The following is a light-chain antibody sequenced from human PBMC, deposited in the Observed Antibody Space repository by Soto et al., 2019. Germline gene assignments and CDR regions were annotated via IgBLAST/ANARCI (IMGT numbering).Light chain of an antibody. V-gene: IGKV4-1*01. CDR2: WAS. J-gene: IGKJ1*01. Sequence: KSSQSVLYSSNNKNYLAWYQQKPGQPPKLLIYWASTRESGVPDRFSGSGSGTDFTLTISSLQAEDVAVYYCQQYYSTPKTFGQGTKVDI. CDR1: QSVLYSSNNKNY. CDR3: QQYYSTPKT.